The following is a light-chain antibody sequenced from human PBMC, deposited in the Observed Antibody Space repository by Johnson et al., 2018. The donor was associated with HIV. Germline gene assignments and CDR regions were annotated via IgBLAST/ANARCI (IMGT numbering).Light chain of an antibody. CDR3: GTWDNSLGAGAV. Sequence: QSVLTQPPSVSAAPGQKVTISCSGSSSNIGNDYVSWYQHLPGTAPKLLIYDNNKRPSGIPDRFSGSKSGTSATLGITGLQTGDEADYYCGTWDNSLGAGAVFGSGTKIVVL. CDR1: SSNIGNDY. V-gene: IGLV1-51*01. J-gene: IGLJ1*01. CDR2: DNN.